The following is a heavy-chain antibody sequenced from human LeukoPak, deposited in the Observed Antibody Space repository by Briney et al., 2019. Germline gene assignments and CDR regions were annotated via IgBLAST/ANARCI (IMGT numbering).Heavy chain of an antibody. Sequence: GGSLRLSCAASGFTFSNAWMSWVRQVPGKGLDWVGRIKSKTNGGTTDHAAPVKGRFTISRDDSKSTLYLQMNSLKTEDTAVYHCTYYYDRSTYYHVDYWGQGTLVTVSS. D-gene: IGHD3-22*01. V-gene: IGHV3-15*01. J-gene: IGHJ4*02. CDR3: TYYYDRSTYYHVDY. CDR1: GFTFSNAW. CDR2: IKSKTNGGTT.